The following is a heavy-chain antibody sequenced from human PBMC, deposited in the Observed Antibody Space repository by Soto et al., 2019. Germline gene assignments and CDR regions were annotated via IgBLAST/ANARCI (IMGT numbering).Heavy chain of an antibody. CDR2: IYYTGTT. CDR1: GHYICSYY. V-gene: IGHV4-59*08. CDR3: ARLGGYYQAFDQ. J-gene: IGHJ4*02. Sequence: TQSLTCILSGHYICSYYWGCFRQSPGKGLECIGYIYYTGTTSYHPSFKILVTISIDTSRNQFSLKLIFVTVADTAVYYCARLGGYYQAFDQWGQGSLVTVS. D-gene: IGHD2-21*02.